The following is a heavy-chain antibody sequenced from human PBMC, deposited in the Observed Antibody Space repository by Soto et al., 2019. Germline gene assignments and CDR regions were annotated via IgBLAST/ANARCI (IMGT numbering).Heavy chain of an antibody. CDR1: GGTFSSYA. CDR2: IIPIFGTA. V-gene: IGHV1-69*13. Sequence: GASVKVSCKASGGTFSSYAISWVRQAPGQGLEWMGGIIPIFGTANYAQKFQGRVTITADESTSTAYMELSSLRSEDTAVYYCARGGDVVVPAAMLHYYYYYGMDVWGQGTTVTVSS. D-gene: IGHD2-2*01. J-gene: IGHJ6*02. CDR3: ARGGDVVVPAAMLHYYYYYGMDV.